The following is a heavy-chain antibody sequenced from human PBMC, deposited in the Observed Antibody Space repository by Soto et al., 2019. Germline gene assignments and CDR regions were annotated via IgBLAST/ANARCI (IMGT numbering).Heavy chain of an antibody. J-gene: IGHJ5*02. CDR2: INHSGST. CDR1: GGSFSGYY. Sequence: QVQLQQWGAGLLKPSETLSLTCAVYGGSFSGYYWCWIRQPPRKGLEWIGEINHSGSTNYNPSLKSLVTEAVDPSKKHFALMHGSVTGADAAVYYCAIGAEGSSSWYGWLDPWGQGTLVAVSS. D-gene: IGHD6-13*01. CDR3: AIGAEGSSSWYGWLDP. V-gene: IGHV4-34*01.